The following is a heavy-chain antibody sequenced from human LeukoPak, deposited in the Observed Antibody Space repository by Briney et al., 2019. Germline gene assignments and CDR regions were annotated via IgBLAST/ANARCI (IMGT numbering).Heavy chain of an antibody. Sequence: SETLSFTCTDSGGSISSYNWSWIRQPPGKGLEWIGYVYYSGSTNYNPSLKSRVTISVDTSKNQFSLKLSSVTAADTAVYFCARLRSSTWSLGHWGRGTLVTVSS. CDR3: ARLRSSTWSLGH. J-gene: IGHJ4*02. CDR2: VYYSGST. D-gene: IGHD6-13*01. CDR1: GGSISSYN. V-gene: IGHV4-59*08.